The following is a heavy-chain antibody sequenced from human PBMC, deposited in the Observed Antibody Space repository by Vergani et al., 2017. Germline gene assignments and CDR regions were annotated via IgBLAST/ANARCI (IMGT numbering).Heavy chain of an antibody. CDR2: IWYDGSNK. J-gene: IGHJ3*02. CDR3: ARGITVIGGDAVDI. V-gene: IGHV3-33*01. D-gene: IGHD4-17*01. Sequence: QVQLVESGGGVVQPGRSLRLSCAASGFTFSSYGMHWVRQAPGKGLEWVAVIWYDGSNKYYADSGKGRFTISRDNSKNTLYLQMNSLRAEDTAVYYCARGITVIGGDAVDIWGQGTMVTVSS. CDR1: GFTFSSYG.